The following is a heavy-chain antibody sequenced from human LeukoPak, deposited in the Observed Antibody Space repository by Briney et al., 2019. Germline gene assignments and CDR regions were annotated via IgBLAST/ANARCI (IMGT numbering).Heavy chain of an antibody. V-gene: IGHV3-23*01. CDR1: GFNFSSEA. Sequence: GGSLSLSCAASGFNFSSEAMSWIRKIPGKGLDWVSGISRGGGTIYYADSVKGRFTISRDNSKSTLYLEMNSLRAEDTAVYFCARKDGYFDLWGRGTLATVSS. J-gene: IGHJ2*01. CDR2: ISRGGGTI. CDR3: ARKDGYFDL.